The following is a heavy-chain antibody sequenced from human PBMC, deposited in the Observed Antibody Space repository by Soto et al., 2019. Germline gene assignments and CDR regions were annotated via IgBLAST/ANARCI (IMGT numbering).Heavy chain of an antibody. D-gene: IGHD2-2*01. J-gene: IGHJ5*02. CDR2: IYYSGST. Sequence: PSETLSLTCTVSGGSISSSSYYWGWIRQHPGKGLEWIGSIYYSGSTYYNPSLKSRVTISVDTSKNQFSLKLSSVTAADTAVYYFARQRIVVVPAAVHRWFDPRGQGTLVIVSS. V-gene: IGHV4-39*01. CDR1: GGSISSSSYY. CDR3: ARQRIVVVPAAVHRWFDP.